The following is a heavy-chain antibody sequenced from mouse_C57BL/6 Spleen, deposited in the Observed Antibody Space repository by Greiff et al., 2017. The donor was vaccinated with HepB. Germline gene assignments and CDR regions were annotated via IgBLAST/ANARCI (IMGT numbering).Heavy chain of an antibody. D-gene: IGHD1-1*01. J-gene: IGHJ3*01. V-gene: IGHV1-39*01. CDR1: GYSFTDYN. CDR3: ARGGDYSWFAY. CDR2: INPNYGTT. Sequence: VHVKQSGPELVKPGASVKISCKASGYSFTDYNMNWVKQSNGKSLEWIGVINPNYGTTSYNQKFKGKATLTVDQSSSTAYMQLSSLTSEDSVVYYCARGGDYSWFAYWGQGTLVTVSA.